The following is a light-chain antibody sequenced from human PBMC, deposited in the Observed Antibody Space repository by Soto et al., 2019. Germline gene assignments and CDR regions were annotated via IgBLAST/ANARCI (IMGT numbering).Light chain of an antibody. V-gene: IGKV3-11*01. CDR3: QQRGNWPLVT. CDR2: DAS. CDR1: QGVSSY. J-gene: IGKJ5*01. Sequence: EIVLTQSPATLSLSPGERATLSCWASQGVSSYLAWYQQKPGQAPRLLIYDASNRATGIPARFSGSGSGTDFTLTISSLEPEDFAIYYCQQRGNWPLVTSGQGTRLEMK.